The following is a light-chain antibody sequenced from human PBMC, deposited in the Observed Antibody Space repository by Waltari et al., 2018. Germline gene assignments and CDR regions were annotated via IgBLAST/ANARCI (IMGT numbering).Light chain of an antibody. Sequence: NFMLTQPHSVSESPGKTVTISCTGSSGSISSNDVPWYQQRPGSAPTTVTYEDNQRPSGVPDRFSGSIDSSSNSASLTIAGLKTEDEADYYCQSYDSSNWVFGGGTKLTVL. CDR3: QSYDSSNWV. CDR1: SGSISSND. J-gene: IGLJ3*02. CDR2: EDN. V-gene: IGLV6-57*02.